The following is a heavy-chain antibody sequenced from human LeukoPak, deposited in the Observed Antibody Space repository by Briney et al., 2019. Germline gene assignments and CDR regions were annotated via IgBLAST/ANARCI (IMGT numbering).Heavy chain of an antibody. D-gene: IGHD2-15*01. Sequence: SQTLSLTCTVSGGSISSGGYYWSWIRQHPGKGLEWIGYIYYSGSTYYNPSLKSRVTISVDTSKNQFSLKLSSVTAADTAVYYCARCFPSVVVVAATRYYFDYWGQGTLVTVSS. J-gene: IGHJ4*02. CDR1: GGSISSGGYY. V-gene: IGHV4-31*03. CDR3: ARCFPSVVVVAATRYYFDY. CDR2: IYYSGST.